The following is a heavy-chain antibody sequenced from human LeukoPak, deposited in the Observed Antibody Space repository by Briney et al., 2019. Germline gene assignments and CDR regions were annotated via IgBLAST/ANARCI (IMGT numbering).Heavy chain of an antibody. Sequence: GGSLRLSCGGSGISSNNMRCFRQSPGKGLAWLSYINVNSRTTYYADSVKGRFTISRDNAKSSLYLQMNSLQVEDTAIYYCATDDFYGSLPVWGQGTLVTVSS. V-gene: IGHV3-48*04. CDR2: INVNSRTT. J-gene: IGHJ3*01. CDR1: GISSNN. D-gene: IGHD2-15*01. CDR3: ATDDFYGSLPV.